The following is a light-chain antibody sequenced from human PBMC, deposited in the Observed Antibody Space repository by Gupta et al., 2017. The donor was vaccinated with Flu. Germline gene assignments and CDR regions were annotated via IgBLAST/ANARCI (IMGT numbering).Light chain of an antibody. CDR3: SSYTSSSTLVV. CDR1: ISDVGGYNY. Sequence: QSALTQPASVSGSPGQSITISCTGTISDVGGYNYVSWYQQHPNKAPKLLIYDVINRPSGVSNRFSGSKSGNTASLTISGLQAEDEADYYCSSYTSSSTLVVFGGGTKVTVL. V-gene: IGLV2-14*01. J-gene: IGLJ2*01. CDR2: DVI.